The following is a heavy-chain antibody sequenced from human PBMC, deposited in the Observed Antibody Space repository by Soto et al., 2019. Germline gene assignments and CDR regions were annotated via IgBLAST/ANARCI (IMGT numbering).Heavy chain of an antibody. Sequence: SVKVSCKASGYTFTSYNINWVRQAPGQGLEWMGRIIPILGIANYAQKFQGRVTITADKSTSTAYMELSSLRSEDTAVYYCASSSSDHLGSFDYWGQGTLVTVSS. J-gene: IGHJ4*02. CDR1: GYTFTSYN. V-gene: IGHV1-69*02. D-gene: IGHD6-6*01. CDR2: IIPILGIA. CDR3: ASSSSDHLGSFDY.